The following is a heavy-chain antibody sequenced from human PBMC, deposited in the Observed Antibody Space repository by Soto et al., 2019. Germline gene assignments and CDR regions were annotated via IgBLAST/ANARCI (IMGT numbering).Heavy chain of an antibody. D-gene: IGHD6-6*01. Sequence: WWSLRLSCLASVFTFSVYAMTWFRQAPGKGLEWVSAISGNGGSTYYADSVKGRFTISRDNSKSTLHLQMNSLRVEDTAVYYCAKDRTFGPPLVRFDSWGQGTLVTVS. CDR3: AKDRTFGPPLVRFDS. CDR2: ISGNGGST. J-gene: IGHJ4*02. CDR1: VFTFSVYA. V-gene: IGHV3-23*01.